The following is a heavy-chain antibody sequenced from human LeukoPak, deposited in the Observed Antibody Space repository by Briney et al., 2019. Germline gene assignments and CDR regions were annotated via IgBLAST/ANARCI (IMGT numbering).Heavy chain of an antibody. Sequence: GGSLRLSCAASGFTFSNAWMSWVRQAPGKGLEWVGRIKSKTDGGTTDYAAPVKGRFTISRDDSKNTMYLQMNSLKTEDTAVYYCTTDPMVRGVIIITFDYWGQGTLVTVSS. CDR2: IKSKTDGGTT. J-gene: IGHJ4*02. V-gene: IGHV3-15*01. CDR1: GFTFSNAW. D-gene: IGHD3-10*01. CDR3: TTDPMVRGVIIITFDY.